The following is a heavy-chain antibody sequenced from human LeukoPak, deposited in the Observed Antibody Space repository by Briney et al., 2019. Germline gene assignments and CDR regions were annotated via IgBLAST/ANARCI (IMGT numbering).Heavy chain of an antibody. V-gene: IGHV3-21*01. CDR3: ARGPGGYCSSTSCYTVY. CDR2: ISSSSSNI. J-gene: IGHJ4*02. D-gene: IGHD2-2*02. CDR1: GFTFSSYS. Sequence: PGGSLRLSCAASGFTFSSYSMNWVRQAPGKGLEWVSSISSSSSNIYYADSVKGRFTISRDNAKNSLYLQMNSLRAEDTAVYYCARGPGGYCSSTSCYTVYWGQGTLVTVSS.